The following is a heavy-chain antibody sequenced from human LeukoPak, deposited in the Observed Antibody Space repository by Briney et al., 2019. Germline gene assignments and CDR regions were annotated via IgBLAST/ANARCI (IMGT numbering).Heavy chain of an antibody. CDR2: INHSGST. J-gene: IGHJ4*02. Sequence: SETLSLTCAVYSGSFSGYYWSWIRQPPGKGLEWIGEINHSGSTNYNPSLKSRVTISVDTSKNQFSLKLSSVTAADTAVYYCARGLRGYYDSSGTPGYWGQGTLVTVSS. CDR3: ARGLRGYYDSSGTPGY. CDR1: SGSFSGYY. V-gene: IGHV4-34*01. D-gene: IGHD3-22*01.